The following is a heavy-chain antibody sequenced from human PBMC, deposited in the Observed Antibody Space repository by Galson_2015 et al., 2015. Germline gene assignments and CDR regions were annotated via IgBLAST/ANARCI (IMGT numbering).Heavy chain of an antibody. Sequence: TLSLTCTVSGGSINSGSYSWSWLRQHPGKGLEWIGFIYYSGSTYYNPSLKSRVTVSVDTSKSQFSLKVSSLTAADTAVYYCARGMSSDSDPDYFDYWGQGTLVTVSS. V-gene: IGHV4-31*03. J-gene: IGHJ4*02. D-gene: IGHD2-21*02. CDR3: ARGMSSDSDPDYFDY. CDR1: GGSINSGSYS. CDR2: IYYSGST.